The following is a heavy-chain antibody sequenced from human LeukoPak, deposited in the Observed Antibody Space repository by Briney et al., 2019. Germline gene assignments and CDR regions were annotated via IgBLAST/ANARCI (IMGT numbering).Heavy chain of an antibody. V-gene: IGHV3-23*01. Sequence: PGGSLRLSCAASGFTFSTYAMSWVRQAPGKGLEWVSSISSSSSYIYYADSVKGRFTISRDNSKNTLYLQMNSLRAEDTAVYYCAKIPRTNLYYFDYWGQGTLVTVSS. CDR3: AKIPRTNLYYFDY. J-gene: IGHJ4*02. CDR2: ISSSSSYI. CDR1: GFTFSTYA. D-gene: IGHD1-7*01.